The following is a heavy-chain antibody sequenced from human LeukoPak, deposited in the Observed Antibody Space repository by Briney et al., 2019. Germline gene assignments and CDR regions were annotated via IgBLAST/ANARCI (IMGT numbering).Heavy chain of an antibody. CDR1: GFTFSSYA. J-gene: IGHJ5*02. Sequence: GRSLRLSCAASGFTFSSYAMHWVRQAPGKGLEWVAVISYDGSNKYYADSVKGRFTISRDNSKNTLYLQTNSLRAEDTAVYYCARSLERNYYGSGSYYMNNWFDPWGQGTLVTVSS. V-gene: IGHV3-30-3*01. D-gene: IGHD3-10*01. CDR3: ARSLERNYYGSGSYYMNNWFDP. CDR2: ISYDGSNK.